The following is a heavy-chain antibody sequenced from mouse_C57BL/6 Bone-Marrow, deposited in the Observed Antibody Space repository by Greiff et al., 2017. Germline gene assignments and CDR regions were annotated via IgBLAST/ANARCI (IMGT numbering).Heavy chain of an antibody. CDR3: ARHGNYLYYYAMDY. CDR2: ISSGGSYA. Sequence: EVKLVESGGDLVKPGGSLKLSCAASGFTFSSYGMSWVRQTPDKRLEWVATISSGGSYANYPDSVKGRLTISRDNAKNTLYLQMSSLKSEDTAMYYCARHGNYLYYYAMDYWGQGTSVTVSS. J-gene: IGHJ4*01. V-gene: IGHV5-6*02. CDR1: GFTFSSYG. D-gene: IGHD2-1*01.